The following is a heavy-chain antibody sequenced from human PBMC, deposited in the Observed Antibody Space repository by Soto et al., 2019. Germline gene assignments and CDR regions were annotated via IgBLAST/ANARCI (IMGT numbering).Heavy chain of an antibody. D-gene: IGHD3-3*01. CDR3: ARGAYYDFWSMDV. CDR1: WCTFRNLG. V-gene: IGHV3-74*01. CDR2: INSDGSSA. J-gene: IGHJ6*02. Sequence: AVGSLRLSYAAAWCTFRNLGGRWVRQTPGKGLVWVSRINSDGSSASYADSVKGRFTISRDNAKNTLYLQMNSLRAEDTAVYYCARGAYYDFWSMDVWGQGTTVTVSS.